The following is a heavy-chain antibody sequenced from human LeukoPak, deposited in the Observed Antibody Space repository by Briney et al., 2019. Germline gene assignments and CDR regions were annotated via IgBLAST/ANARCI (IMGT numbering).Heavy chain of an antibody. CDR3: AREAIVVVVAATGPRYYYYGMDV. J-gene: IGHJ6*02. V-gene: IGHV3-21*04. CDR2: ITSRSDYT. CDR1: GITFSFSH. Sequence: GGSLRLSCVASGITFSFSHMNWVRQAPGKGLEWVSSITSRSDYTSYADSLKGRFTISRDNAKSSLYLQMNSLRAEDTAVYYCAREAIVVVVAATGPRYYYYGMDVWGQGTTVTVSS. D-gene: IGHD2-15*01.